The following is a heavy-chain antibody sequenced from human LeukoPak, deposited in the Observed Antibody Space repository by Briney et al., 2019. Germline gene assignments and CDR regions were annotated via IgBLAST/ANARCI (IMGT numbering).Heavy chain of an antibody. CDR3: ATTRIAAAGNGWFDP. V-gene: IGHV1-2*02. D-gene: IGHD6-13*01. CDR1: GYTFTGYY. J-gene: IGHJ5*02. Sequence: ASVKVSYKASGYTFTGYYMHWVRQAPGQGLEWMGWINPNSGGTNYAQKFQGRVTMTRDTSISTAYMELSRLRSDDTAVYYCATTRIAAAGNGWFDPWGQGTLGTVSS. CDR2: INPNSGGT.